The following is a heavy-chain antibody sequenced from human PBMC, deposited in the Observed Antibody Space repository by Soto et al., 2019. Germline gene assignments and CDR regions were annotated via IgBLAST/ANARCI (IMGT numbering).Heavy chain of an antibody. Sequence: GASVKVSCKASGGTFSSYAISWVREAPGQGLEWMGGIIPIFGTANYAQKFQGRVTITADESTSTAYMELSSLRSEDTAVYYCAGWAEVRGLWGNYYFDYWGQGSLVTVSS. J-gene: IGHJ4*02. CDR3: AGWAEVRGLWGNYYFDY. V-gene: IGHV1-69*13. CDR2: IIPIFGTA. CDR1: GGTFSSYA. D-gene: IGHD3-10*01.